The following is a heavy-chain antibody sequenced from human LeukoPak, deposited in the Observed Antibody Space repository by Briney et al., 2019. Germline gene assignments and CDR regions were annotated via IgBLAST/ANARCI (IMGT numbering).Heavy chain of an antibody. CDR3: ASGEGITILGVVTHDAFDI. CDR2: IYYSGST. Sequence: SETLSLTCTVSGGSISSSSYYWGWIRQPPGKGLEWIGSIYYSGSTYYNPSLKSRVTISVDTSKNQFSLKLSSVTAADTAVYYCASGEGITILGVVTHDAFDIWGQGTMVTVSS. J-gene: IGHJ3*02. CDR1: GGSISSSSYY. V-gene: IGHV4-39*01. D-gene: IGHD3-3*01.